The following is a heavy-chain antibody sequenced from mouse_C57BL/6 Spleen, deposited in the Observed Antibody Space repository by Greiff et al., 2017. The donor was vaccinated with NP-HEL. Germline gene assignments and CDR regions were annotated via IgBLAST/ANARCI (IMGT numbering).Heavy chain of an antibody. CDR3: ARGADSSGYEDY. D-gene: IGHD3-2*02. Sequence: VQLQQSGAELVKPGASVKMSCKASGYTFTSYWITWVKQRPGQGLEWIGDIYPGSGSTNYNEKFKSKATLTVDTSSSTAYMQLSSLTSEDSAVYYCARGADSSGYEDYWGQGTTLTVSS. V-gene: IGHV1-55*01. CDR1: GYTFTSYW. CDR2: IYPGSGST. J-gene: IGHJ2*01.